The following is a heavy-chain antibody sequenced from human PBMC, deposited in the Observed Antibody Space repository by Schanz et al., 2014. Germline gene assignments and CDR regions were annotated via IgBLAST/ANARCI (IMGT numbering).Heavy chain of an antibody. D-gene: IGHD1-1*01. J-gene: IGHJ3*01. CDR1: GGPFDTNV. V-gene: IGHV1-69*04. CDR3: AKGRWNGGVDAFDV. CDR2: FIPTLETA. Sequence: QVQLVQSGAEVKKPGSSVKVSCKASGGPFDTNVINWVRQAPGHGLEWVGRFIPTLETANYGHELRDRVTLAADRSTNTADMELNSLTLESTAVYFCAKGRWNGGVDAFDVWGLGTMVTVSS.